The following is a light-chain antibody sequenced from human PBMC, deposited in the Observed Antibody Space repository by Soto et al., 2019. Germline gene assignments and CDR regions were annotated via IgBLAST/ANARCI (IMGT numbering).Light chain of an antibody. CDR1: SSDVGDYNS. V-gene: IGLV2-14*01. CDR3: SSSTSSSTVV. Sequence: QSALTQPASVSGSPGQSITISCTGTSSDVGDYNSVSWYQQHPGKAPKLMIYEVSDRPSGVSHRFSGSKSGNTASLTISGLQAEDEADYYCSSSTSSSTVVFVGGTKLTVL. J-gene: IGLJ2*01. CDR2: EVS.